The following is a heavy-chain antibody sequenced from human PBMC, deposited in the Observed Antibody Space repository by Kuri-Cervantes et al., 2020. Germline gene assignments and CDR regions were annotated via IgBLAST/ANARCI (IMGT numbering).Heavy chain of an antibody. J-gene: IGHJ4*02. CDR2: ISAYNGNT. CDR1: GYTFTSYG. V-gene: IGHV1-18*01. D-gene: IGHD2-15*01. CDR3: AILGMGYCSGGSCYRGDFDY. Sequence: ASVKVSCKASGYTFTSYGISWVRQAPGQGLEWMGWISAYNGNTNYAQKLQGRVTMTTDTSTSTAYMELRSLRSDDTAVYYCAILGMGYCSGGSCYRGDFDYWGQGTLVTDSS.